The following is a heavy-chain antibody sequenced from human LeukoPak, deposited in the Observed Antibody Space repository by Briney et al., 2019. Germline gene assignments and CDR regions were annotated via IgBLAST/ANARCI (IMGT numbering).Heavy chain of an antibody. CDR2: ISSSSSYI. CDR3: ARDPYYYDSSGHISPFDY. D-gene: IGHD3-22*01. Sequence: GGSLRLSCAASGFTFSRYSMNWVRQAPGKGLEWVSSISSSSSYIYYADAVTGRFTISRDNAKNSLYLQMNSLRAEDTAVYYCARDPYYYDSSGHISPFDYWGQGTLVTVSS. CDR1: GFTFSRYS. J-gene: IGHJ4*02. V-gene: IGHV3-21*01.